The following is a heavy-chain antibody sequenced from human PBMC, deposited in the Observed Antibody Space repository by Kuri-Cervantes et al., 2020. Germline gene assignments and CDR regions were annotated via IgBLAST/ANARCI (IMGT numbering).Heavy chain of an antibody. CDR3: ARGFGGHTQPDAFDI. V-gene: IGHV3-48*04. D-gene: IGHD2-15*01. J-gene: IGHJ3*02. CDR2: ISSSGSTI. CDR1: GFIFESYW. Sequence: GESLKISCEVSGFIFESYWMSWVRQAPGKGLEWVSYISSSGSTIYYADSVKGRFTISRDNAKNSLYLQMNSLRAEDTAVYYCARGFGGHTQPDAFDIWGQGTMVTVSS.